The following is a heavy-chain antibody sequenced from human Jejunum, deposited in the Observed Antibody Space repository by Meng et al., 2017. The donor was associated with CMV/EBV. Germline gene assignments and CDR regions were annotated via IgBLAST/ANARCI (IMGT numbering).Heavy chain of an antibody. CDR2: INRGNSVI. D-gene: IGHD3-3*01. J-gene: IGHJ6*02. CDR1: SFTRTNPD. V-gene: IGHV3-48*03. CDR3: TKDQGISGFTMDV. Sequence: SSFTRTNPDMNLCRQAPGKGLEWLSHINRGNSVILYADSVQGRFTISRDIAKNSLYLQMNSLRVEDTAIYYCTKDQGISGFTMDVWGQGTTVTVS.